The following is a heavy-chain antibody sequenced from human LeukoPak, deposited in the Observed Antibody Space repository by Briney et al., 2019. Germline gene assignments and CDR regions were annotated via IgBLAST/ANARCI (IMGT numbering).Heavy chain of an antibody. Sequence: GGSLRLSCAASGFTFSSYWMSWVRQAPGKGLEWVANIKQDGSEKYYVDSVEGRFTISRDNAKNSLYLQMNSLRAEDTAVYYCARDRPYDYGDYYYYYGMDVWGQGTTVTVSS. CDR3: ARDRPYDYGDYYYYYGMDV. CDR2: IKQDGSEK. J-gene: IGHJ6*02. V-gene: IGHV3-7*01. D-gene: IGHD4-17*01. CDR1: GFTFSSYW.